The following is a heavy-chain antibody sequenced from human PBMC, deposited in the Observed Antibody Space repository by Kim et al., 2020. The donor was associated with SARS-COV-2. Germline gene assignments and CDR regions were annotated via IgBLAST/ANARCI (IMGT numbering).Heavy chain of an antibody. CDR3: AKDLEFSTPNTPLNLYY. CDR1: GFTFDDYA. V-gene: IGHV3-9*01. Sequence: GGSLRLSCAASGFTFDDYAMHWVRQAPGKGLEWVSGISWNSGSIGYADSVKGRFTISRDNAKNSLYLQMNSLRAEDTALYYCAKDLEFSTPNTPLNLYY. CDR2: ISWNSGSI. J-gene: IGHJ6*03. D-gene: IGHD2-2*01.